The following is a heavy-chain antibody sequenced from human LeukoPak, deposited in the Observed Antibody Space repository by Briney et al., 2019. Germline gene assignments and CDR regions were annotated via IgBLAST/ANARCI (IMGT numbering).Heavy chain of an antibody. CDR3: ARDFYGDYIWEYYFDY. CDR1: GFTFSSYS. D-gene: IGHD4-17*01. J-gene: IGHJ4*02. CDR2: ISSSSYI. Sequence: GGSLRLSCAASGFTFSSYSMNWVRQAPGKGLEWVSSISSSSYIYYADSVKGRFTISRDNAKNSLYLQMNSLRAEDTAVYYCARDFYGDYIWEYYFDYWGQGTLVTVSS. V-gene: IGHV3-21*01.